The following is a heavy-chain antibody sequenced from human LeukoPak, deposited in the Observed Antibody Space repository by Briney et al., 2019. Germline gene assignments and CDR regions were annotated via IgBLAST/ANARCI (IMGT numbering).Heavy chain of an antibody. J-gene: IGHJ6*02. CDR3: ARYCGGDCFGMDV. V-gene: IGHV3-7*01. CDR2: IKQDGSEK. CDR1: RFTLSTYW. D-gene: IGHD2-21*01. Sequence: QPGGSLRLSCAASRFTLSTYWMSWVRQAPGKGLEWVANIKQDGSEKYSVDSVKGRFTISRDNAKNSLYLQMNSLRAEDTAVYYCARYCGGDCFGMDVWGQGTTVTVSS.